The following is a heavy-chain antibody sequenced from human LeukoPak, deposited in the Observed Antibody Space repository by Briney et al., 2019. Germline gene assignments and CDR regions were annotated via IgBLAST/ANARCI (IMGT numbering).Heavy chain of an antibody. CDR2: IYHSGST. CDR3: ARTNDYVWGSYRYPIWFDY. V-gene: IGHV4-4*02. J-gene: IGHJ4*02. Sequence: SGTLSLTCAVSGGSISSSNWWSWVRQPPGKGLEWIGEIYHSGSTNYNPSLKSRVTISVDTSKNQFSLKLSSVTAADTAVYYCARTNDYVWGSYRYPIWFDYWGQGTLVTVSS. D-gene: IGHD3-16*02. CDR1: GGSISSSNW.